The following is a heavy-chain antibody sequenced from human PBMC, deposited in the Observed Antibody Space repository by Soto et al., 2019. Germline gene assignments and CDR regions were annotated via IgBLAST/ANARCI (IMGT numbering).Heavy chain of an antibody. CDR1: GFTFSDYY. V-gene: IGHV3-11*01. CDR3: VRYCSSSECSAGSSECFHH. D-gene: IGHD2-2*01. J-gene: IGHJ1*01. Sequence: LRLSCAASGFTFSDYYMTWIRQAPGKGLEWLSYISSSGSTILYADSVKGRFTVSGDNAKNSLYLQMNSLRVEDTAIYYCVRYCSSSECSAGSSECFHHWGQGTLVTVSS. CDR2: ISSSGSTI.